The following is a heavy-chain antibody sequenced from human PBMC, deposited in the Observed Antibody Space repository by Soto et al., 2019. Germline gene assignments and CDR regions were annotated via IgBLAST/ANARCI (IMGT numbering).Heavy chain of an antibody. V-gene: IGHV3-33*01. CDR2: IRYDGSNK. Sequence: QVQLVESGGGVVQPGRSLRLSCAASGFTFSSYGMHWVRQAPGKGLEWVAVIRYDGSNKYYADSVKGRFTISRDNSKKMLYLQMKSLGAEYTAVYYCARILGTHTVGPLDYWGQGTLVTVSS. CDR3: ARILGTHTVGPLDY. CDR1: GFTFSSYG. D-gene: IGHD1-26*01. J-gene: IGHJ4*02.